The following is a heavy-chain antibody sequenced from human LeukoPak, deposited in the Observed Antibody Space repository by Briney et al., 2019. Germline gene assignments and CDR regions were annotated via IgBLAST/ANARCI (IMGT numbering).Heavy chain of an antibody. CDR3: ARDISAGIYMYEY. V-gene: IGHV1-2*02. CDR2: INPNSGGT. Sequence: ASVKVSCKASGYTFTGYYMHWVRQAPGLGLEWMGWINPNSGGTKYAQKFQGRVNMTRDTSISTTYMELRRLTSDDTAVYYCARDISAGIYMYEYWGQGSLVTVSS. CDR1: GYTFTGYY. D-gene: IGHD2-15*01. J-gene: IGHJ4*02.